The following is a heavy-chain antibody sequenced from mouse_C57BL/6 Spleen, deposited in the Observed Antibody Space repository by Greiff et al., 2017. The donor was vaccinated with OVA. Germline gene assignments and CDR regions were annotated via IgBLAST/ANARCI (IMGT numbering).Heavy chain of an antibody. CDR3: ARSGGSTWFAY. CDR2: LYPRDGST. Sequence: VKLQESGPELVKPGASVKLSCKASGYTFTSYDINWVKQRPGQGLEWIGWLYPRDGSTKYNEKFKGKATLTVDTSSSTAYMELHSLTSEDSAVYFCARSGGSTWFAYWGQGTLVTVSA. CDR1: GYTFTSYD. J-gene: IGHJ3*01. D-gene: IGHD1-1*01. V-gene: IGHV1-85*01.